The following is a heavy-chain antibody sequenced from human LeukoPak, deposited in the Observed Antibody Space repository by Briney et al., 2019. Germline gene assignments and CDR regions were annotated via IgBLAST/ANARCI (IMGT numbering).Heavy chain of an antibody. CDR3: ARDWLGALPVPHRVPAAMSGWFDP. CDR1: GDSFRSSTYY. D-gene: IGHD2-2*01. J-gene: IGHJ5*02. CDR2: LYYSGST. V-gene: IGHV4-39*07. Sequence: PSETLSLTCTVSGDSFRSSTYYWGWIRQPPGRGLEWIGSLYYSGSTYNNPSLKSRVTISVDTSKNQFSLKLTSVTAADTAVYYCARDWLGALPVPHRVPAAMSGWFDPWGQGTLVTVSS.